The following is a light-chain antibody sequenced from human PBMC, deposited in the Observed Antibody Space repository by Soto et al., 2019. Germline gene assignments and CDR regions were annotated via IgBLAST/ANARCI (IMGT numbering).Light chain of an antibody. Sequence: EIVMTQSLATLSVSPGERATLTCRASQSVSSSVAWYQQKPGQAPRLLIYGASTRATGIPARFSGSGSGTEFTLTISSLQSEDFAVYYCQQYNNWPPITFGQGTRLEIK. CDR3: QQYNNWPPIT. CDR2: GAS. J-gene: IGKJ5*01. CDR1: QSVSSS. V-gene: IGKV3D-15*01.